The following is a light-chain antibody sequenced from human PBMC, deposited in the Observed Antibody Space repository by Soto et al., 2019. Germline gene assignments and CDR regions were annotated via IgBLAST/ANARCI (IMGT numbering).Light chain of an antibody. CDR3: SSYTSSNTLI. J-gene: IGLJ2*01. V-gene: IGLV2-14*01. CDR1: SSDVGRCKY. Sequence: QSALTQPASVSGSPGQSITISCTGTSSDVGRCKYVSWYQQHPGKAPKLMIYEVTNRPSGASNRFSGSKSGNTASLTISGLQAEDEADYYCSSYTSSNTLIFGGGTKVTVL. CDR2: EVT.